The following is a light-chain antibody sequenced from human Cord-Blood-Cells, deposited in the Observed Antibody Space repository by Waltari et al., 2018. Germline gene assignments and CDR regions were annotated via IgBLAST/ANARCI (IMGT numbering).Light chain of an antibody. V-gene: IGKV1-9*01. CDR3: QQLNSYPRT. J-gene: IGKJ1*01. CDR1: QVISSY. CDR2: AAS. Sequence: DIQLTQSPSFLSASVGDRVTITCRASQVISSYLAWYQQKPGKAPKLLSYAASTLQSGVPSRFSGSGSGTEFPLTISSLQPEDFATYYCQQLNSYPRTFGQGTKVEIK.